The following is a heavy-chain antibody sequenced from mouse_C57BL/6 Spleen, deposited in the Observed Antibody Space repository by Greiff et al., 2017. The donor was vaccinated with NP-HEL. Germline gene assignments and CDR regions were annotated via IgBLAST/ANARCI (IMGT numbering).Heavy chain of an antibody. CDR1: GFTFSSYA. CDR2: ISSGGDYI. CDR3: TRSEYDYDGTWFAY. D-gene: IGHD2-4*01. J-gene: IGHJ3*01. V-gene: IGHV5-9-1*02. Sequence: EVQLVESGEGLVKPGGSLKLSCAASGFTFSSYAMSWVRQTPEKRLEWVAYISSGGDYIYYADTVKGRFTISRDNARNTLYLQMSSLKSEDTAMYYCTRSEYDYDGTWFAYWGQGTLVTVSA.